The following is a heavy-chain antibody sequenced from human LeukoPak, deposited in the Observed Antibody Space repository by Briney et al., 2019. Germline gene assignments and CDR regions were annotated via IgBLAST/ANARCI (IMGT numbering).Heavy chain of an antibody. J-gene: IGHJ4*02. D-gene: IGHD4-17*01. CDR1: GGSISSYY. V-gene: IGHV4-59*01. CDR3: ARDHMDDYGDYYFDY. CDR2: IYYSGST. Sequence: SETLSLTCTVSGGSISSYYWSWIRQPPGKGLEWIGYIYYSGSTNYNPSLKSRVTISVDTSKNQFSLKLSSVTAADTAVYYCARDHMDDYGDYYFDYWGQGTLVTVSS.